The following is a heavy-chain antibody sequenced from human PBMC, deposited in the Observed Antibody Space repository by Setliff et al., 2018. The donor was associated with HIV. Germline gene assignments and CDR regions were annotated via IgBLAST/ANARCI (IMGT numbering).Heavy chain of an antibody. CDR1: GGTFSTYA. Sequence: SVKVSCKASGGTFSTYAISWVRQAPGQGLEWMGGIIPIFGTANYAQKFQGRVTITTDESTSTAYMELSSLRSEDTAVYYCAISIPPDAFDIWGQGTMVTVSS. J-gene: IGHJ3*02. CDR2: IIPIFGTA. V-gene: IGHV1-69*05. CDR3: AISIPPDAFDI.